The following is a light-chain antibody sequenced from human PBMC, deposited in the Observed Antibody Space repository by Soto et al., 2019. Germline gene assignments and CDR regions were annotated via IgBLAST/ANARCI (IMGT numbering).Light chain of an antibody. CDR3: QQSYRTPPLT. Sequence: EIVLTQSPGTLSLSPGERATLSCRTSQSVRSSHLAWYQQKPGQAPRLLIYGASSRATGIPDRFSGSGSGTDFTLTISRLEPEDFATYYCQQSYRTPPLTFGGGTKVEIK. J-gene: IGKJ4*01. CDR2: GAS. CDR1: QSVRSSH. V-gene: IGKV3-20*01.